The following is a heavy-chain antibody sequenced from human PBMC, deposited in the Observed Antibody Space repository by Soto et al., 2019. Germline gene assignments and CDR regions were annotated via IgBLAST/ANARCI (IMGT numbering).Heavy chain of an antibody. D-gene: IGHD3-10*01. CDR3: ARGTFILWFGELDY. CDR1: GFTFSSYA. Sequence: ESGGGVVQPGRSLRLSCAASGFTFSSYAMHWVRQAPGKGLEWVAVISYDGSNKYYADSVKGRFTISRDNSKNTLYLQMNSLRAEDTAVYYCARGTFILWFGELDYWGQGTLVTVSS. CDR2: ISYDGSNK. J-gene: IGHJ4*02. V-gene: IGHV3-30-3*01.